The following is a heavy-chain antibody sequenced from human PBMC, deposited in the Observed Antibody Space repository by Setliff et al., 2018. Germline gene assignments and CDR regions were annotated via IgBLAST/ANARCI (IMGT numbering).Heavy chain of an antibody. D-gene: IGHD3-3*01. CDR1: GGTFSSYA. J-gene: IGHJ5*02. Sequence: SVLVSCKASGGTFSSYAISWVRQAPGQGLEWMGGIIPIFGTANYAQKFQGRVTITADESTSTAYMELSSLRSEDTAVYYCARGYRGYYNFWSGSQGANWFDPWGQGTLVTVSS. CDR2: IIPIFGTA. V-gene: IGHV1-69*13. CDR3: ARGYRGYYNFWSGSQGANWFDP.